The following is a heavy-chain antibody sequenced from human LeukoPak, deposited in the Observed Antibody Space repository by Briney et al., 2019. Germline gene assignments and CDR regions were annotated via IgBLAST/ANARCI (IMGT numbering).Heavy chain of an antibody. V-gene: IGHV4-31*03. Sequence: PSETLSLTCTVSGDSISSGGYYWSWIRQHPGKGLEWIGYIYYSGSTYYNPSLKSRVTISVDTSKNQFSLKLSSVTAADTAVYYCARAAWGGSSSWYPLDYWGQGTLVTVSS. CDR1: GDSISSGGYY. CDR3: ARAAWGGSSSWYPLDY. J-gene: IGHJ4*02. CDR2: IYYSGST. D-gene: IGHD6-13*01.